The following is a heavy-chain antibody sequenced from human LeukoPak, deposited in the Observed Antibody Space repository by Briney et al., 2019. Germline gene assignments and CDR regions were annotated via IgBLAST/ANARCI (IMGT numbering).Heavy chain of an antibody. J-gene: IGHJ4*02. CDR3: ARGRYYYDSSGYWVPPDY. D-gene: IGHD3-22*01. Sequence: GGSLRLSCAASGFTFSSYGMHWVRQAPGKGLEWVAVISYDGSNKYYADSVKGRFTISRDNSKNTLYLQMNSLRAEDTAVYYCARGRYYYDSSGYWVPPDYWGQGTLVTVSS. CDR2: ISYDGSNK. CDR1: GFTFSSYG. V-gene: IGHV3-30*03.